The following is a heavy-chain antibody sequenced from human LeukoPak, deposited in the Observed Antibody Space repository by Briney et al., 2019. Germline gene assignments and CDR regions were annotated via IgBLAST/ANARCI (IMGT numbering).Heavy chain of an antibody. Sequence: GASVKVSCKASGSTFTGYYMHWERQAPGQGLEWMGWINPNSGGTDYAQKFQGRVTMTRDKSLSTAYMELSRLRSDDTAVYYCTRATSVVVPAADHYYYGMDVWGQGTTVTVSS. V-gene: IGHV1-2*02. CDR1: GSTFTGYY. J-gene: IGHJ6*02. D-gene: IGHD2-2*01. CDR2: INPNSGGT. CDR3: TRATSVVVPAADHYYYGMDV.